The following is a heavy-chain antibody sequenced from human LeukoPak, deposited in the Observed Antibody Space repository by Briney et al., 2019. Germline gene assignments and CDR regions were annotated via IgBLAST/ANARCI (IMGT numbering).Heavy chain of an antibody. CDR3: AKDTRRTWPNYFDY. Sequence: GGSLRLSCAASGFTFSSYAMSWVRQAPGKGLEWVSAISGSGGSTYYADSVKGRFTISRDNSKNTLYLQMNSLRVEVTAVYYCAKDTRRTWPNYFDYWGQGTLVTVSS. V-gene: IGHV3-23*01. J-gene: IGHJ4*02. D-gene: IGHD1-1*01. CDR2: ISGSGGST. CDR1: GFTFSSYA.